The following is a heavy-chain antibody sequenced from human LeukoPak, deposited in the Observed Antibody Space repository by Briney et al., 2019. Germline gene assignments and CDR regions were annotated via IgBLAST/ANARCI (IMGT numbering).Heavy chain of an antibody. V-gene: IGHV3-48*01. CDR2: ISSSSSTI. Sequence: GGSLRLSCAASGFTFSSYSMNWVRQAPGKGLEWVSYISSSSSTIYYADSVKGRFTISRDNSKNTLYLQMNSLRAEDTAVYYCARPRGCGSARCNNFDYWGQGTLVTVSS. D-gene: IGHD2-2*01. CDR3: ARPRGCGSARCNNFDY. CDR1: GFTFSSYS. J-gene: IGHJ4*02.